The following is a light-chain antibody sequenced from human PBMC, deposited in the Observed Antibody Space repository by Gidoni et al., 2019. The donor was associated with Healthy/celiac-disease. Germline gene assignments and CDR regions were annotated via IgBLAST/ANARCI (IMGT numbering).Light chain of an antibody. CDR1: QSISSW. CDR3: QQYNSYPLT. J-gene: IGKJ4*01. CDR2: KAS. Sequence: DIHMTQSPSTLSASLGDRVTITCLASQSISSWLAWYQQKPEKAPKLLIYKASSLESGLPSRFSGSGSGTEFTLTISSLQPDDFATYYCQQYNSYPLTFGGGTKVEIK. V-gene: IGKV1-5*03.